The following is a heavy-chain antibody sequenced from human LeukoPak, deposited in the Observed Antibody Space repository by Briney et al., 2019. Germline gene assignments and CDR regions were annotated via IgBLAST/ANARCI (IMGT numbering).Heavy chain of an antibody. CDR3: ARMGNYYDSSGYFDN. Sequence: ASVKVSYKASGYTFASYDINWVRQATGQGLEWMGWMNPNSGNTGYAQKFQGRVTMTRDTSTSTVYMELSSLRSEDTAVYYCARMGNYYDSSGYFDNWGQGTLVTVSS. D-gene: IGHD3-22*01. V-gene: IGHV1-8*01. CDR2: MNPNSGNT. J-gene: IGHJ4*02. CDR1: GYTFASYD.